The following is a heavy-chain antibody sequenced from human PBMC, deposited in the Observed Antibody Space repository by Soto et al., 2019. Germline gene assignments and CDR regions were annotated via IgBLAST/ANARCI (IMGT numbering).Heavy chain of an antibody. CDR2: ISAYNGNT. CDR3: ARDVEGGWFDP. V-gene: IGHV1-18*01. Sequence: GASVKVSCKASGYTFTIYGISCVLQSPGQGLEWMGCISAYNGNTNYAQKLQGRVTMTTDTSTSTAYMELRSLRSDDTAVYYCARDVEGGWFDPWGQGTLVTVSS. CDR1: GYTFTIYG. D-gene: IGHD2-15*01. J-gene: IGHJ5*02.